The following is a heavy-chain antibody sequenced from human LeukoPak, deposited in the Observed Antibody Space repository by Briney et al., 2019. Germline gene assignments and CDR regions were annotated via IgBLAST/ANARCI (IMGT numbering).Heavy chain of an antibody. CDR1: GFTFDDYT. J-gene: IGHJ6*03. D-gene: IGHD2-15*01. V-gene: IGHV3-43*01. Sequence: GGSLRLSCAASGFTFDDYTMHWVRQAPGKGLEWVSLISWDGGSTYCADCVKGRFTISRENSKNCLYLQMNSLITEDTALYHCAAAVAATAYYYMDVWGKGTTVTVSS. CDR3: AAAVAATAYYYMDV. CDR2: ISWDGGST.